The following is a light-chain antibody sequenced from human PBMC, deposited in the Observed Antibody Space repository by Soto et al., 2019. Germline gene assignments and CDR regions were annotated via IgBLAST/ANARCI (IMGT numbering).Light chain of an antibody. CDR3: SSYAGSNNEI. CDR1: SSDVGGYNY. CDR2: EVS. Sequence: QSALTQPPSASGSPGQSVTISCTGTSSDVGGYNYVSWYQQHPGKAPKLMIYEVSKRPSGVPDRFCGSKSGNTASLTVSGLQAEDEADYYCSSYAGSNNEIFGGGTKLTVL. J-gene: IGLJ2*01. V-gene: IGLV2-8*01.